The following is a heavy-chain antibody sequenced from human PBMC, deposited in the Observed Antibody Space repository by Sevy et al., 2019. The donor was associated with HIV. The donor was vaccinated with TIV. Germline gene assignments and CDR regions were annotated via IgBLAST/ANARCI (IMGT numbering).Heavy chain of an antibody. Sequence: GGSLRLSCEASGFTFRSYGMHWVRQAPGKGLEWVAVISYHGRNEFYGDSLKGRFTISRDNSKKTLYLQMNSLRAEDTAVYYCARDFTGFNGMDVWGQGTMVTVSS. D-gene: IGHD3-9*01. V-gene: IGHV3-30*03. CDR2: ISYHGRNE. J-gene: IGHJ6*02. CDR3: ARDFTGFNGMDV. CDR1: GFTFRSYG.